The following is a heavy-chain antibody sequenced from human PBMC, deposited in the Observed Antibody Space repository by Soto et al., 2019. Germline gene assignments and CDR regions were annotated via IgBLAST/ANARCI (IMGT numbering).Heavy chain of an antibody. J-gene: IGHJ4*02. CDR2: IYYSGST. CDR3: AWFSGYAEDYYFDY. Sequence: SETLSLTCTVSGGSISSSSYYWGWIRQPPGKGLEWIGSIYYSGSTYYNPSLKSRVTISVDTSKNQFSLKLSSVTAADTAVYYCAWFSGYAEDYYFDYWGQGTLVTVSS. CDR1: GGSISSSSYY. V-gene: IGHV4-39*01. D-gene: IGHD5-12*01.